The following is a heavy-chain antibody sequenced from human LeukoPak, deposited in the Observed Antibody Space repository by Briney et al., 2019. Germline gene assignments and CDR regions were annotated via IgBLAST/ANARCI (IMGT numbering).Heavy chain of an antibody. CDR1: GFTFSSYD. Sequence: GGSLRLSCAASGFTFSSYDMHWVSHATGKGLEWVSAIGTAGDTYCPGSVKGRFTISRENAKNSLYLQMNSLRARDTAVYYCARETPDSAFEIWGQGTMVTVSS. J-gene: IGHJ3*02. CDR2: IGTAGDT. D-gene: IGHD1-14*01. CDR3: ARETPDSAFEI. V-gene: IGHV3-13*01.